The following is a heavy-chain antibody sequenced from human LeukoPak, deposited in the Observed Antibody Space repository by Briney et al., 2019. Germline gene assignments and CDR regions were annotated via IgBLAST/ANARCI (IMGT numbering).Heavy chain of an antibody. Sequence: GGSLRLSCAASGFTFSSYAMHWVRQAPGKGLEYVSTISSNGGSTYYANSVKGRFTISRDNSKNTLYLQMGSLRAEDMAVYYCARDTGSFDYWGQGTLVTVSS. J-gene: IGHJ4*02. CDR3: ARDTGSFDY. CDR1: GFTFSSYA. CDR2: ISSNGGST. V-gene: IGHV3-64*01. D-gene: IGHD4-17*01.